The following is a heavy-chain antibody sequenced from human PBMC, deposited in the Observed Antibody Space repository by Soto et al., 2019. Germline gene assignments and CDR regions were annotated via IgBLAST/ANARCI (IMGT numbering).Heavy chain of an antibody. CDR1: GGSISSGGYY. J-gene: IGHJ4*02. CDR2: IYYSGST. D-gene: IGHD3-3*01. Sequence: QVQLQESGPGLVKPSQTLSLTCTVSGGSISSGGYYWSWIRQHPGKGLEGIGYIYYSGSTYYNPSLKRRFTISVDTSKNQFSLKLSSVTAADTAVYYCARDRITIFGVVESYWGQGTLVTVSS. CDR3: ARDRITIFGVVESY. V-gene: IGHV4-31*03.